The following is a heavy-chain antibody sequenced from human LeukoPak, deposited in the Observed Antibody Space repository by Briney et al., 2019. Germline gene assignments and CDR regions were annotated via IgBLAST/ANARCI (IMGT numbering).Heavy chain of an antibody. CDR3: ARSTDGHEEYYYGMDV. V-gene: IGHV1-46*01. CDR1: GYTFTSYY. Sequence: GASVKVSCKASGYTFTSYYMHWVRQAPGQGLEWMGIINPSGGSTSYAQKFQGRVTITADKSTSTAYMELSSLRSEDTAVYYCARSTDGHEEYYYGMDVWGQGTTVTVSS. CDR2: INPSGGST. D-gene: IGHD5/OR15-5a*01. J-gene: IGHJ6*02.